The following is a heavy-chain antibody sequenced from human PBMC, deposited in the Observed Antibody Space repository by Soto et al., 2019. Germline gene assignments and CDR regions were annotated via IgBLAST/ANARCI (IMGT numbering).Heavy chain of an antibody. CDR1: GGSFSGYY. Sequence: SETLSHTCAVYGGSFSGYYWSWIRQPPGKGLEWIGEINHSGSTNYNPSLKSRVTISVDTSKNQFSLKLSSVTAADTAVYYCARETAMAAIDYWGQGTLVTVSS. V-gene: IGHV4-34*01. CDR3: ARETAMAAIDY. CDR2: INHSGST. D-gene: IGHD5-18*01. J-gene: IGHJ4*02.